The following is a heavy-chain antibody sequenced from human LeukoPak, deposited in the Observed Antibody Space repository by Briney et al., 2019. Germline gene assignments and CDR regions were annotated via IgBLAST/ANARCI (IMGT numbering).Heavy chain of an antibody. V-gene: IGHV3-53*01. J-gene: IGHJ4*02. CDR3: ARDLNYYDSSGYGH. D-gene: IGHD3-22*01. CDR2: IYSGGSP. Sequence: GGSLRLSCAASGFTFSTNYMSWVRQAPGKGLEWVSVIYSGGSPYYADSVKGRFTISRDNSKNTLYLQMNSLGAEDTAVYHCARDLNYYDSSGYGHWGQGTLVTVSS. CDR1: GFTFSTNY.